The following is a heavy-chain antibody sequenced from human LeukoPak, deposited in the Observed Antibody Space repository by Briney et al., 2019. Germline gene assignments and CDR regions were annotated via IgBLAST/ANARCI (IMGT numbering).Heavy chain of an antibody. CDR1: GGSISGSNW. V-gene: IGHV4-4*02. Sequence: SWTLSLTCAVSGGSISGSNWWTWVRQSPGKGLEWIGEIYHGGSTNYNPSLKSRVTISVDKSKNQFSLNVNSVTAADTAVYYCARTGNTAMVPLDYWGQGTLVTVSS. CDR2: IYHGGST. J-gene: IGHJ4*02. D-gene: IGHD5-18*01. CDR3: ARTGNTAMVPLDY.